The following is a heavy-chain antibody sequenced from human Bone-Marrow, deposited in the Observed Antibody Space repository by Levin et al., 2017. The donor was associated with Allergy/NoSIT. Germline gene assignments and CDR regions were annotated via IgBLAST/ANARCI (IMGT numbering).Heavy chain of an antibody. J-gene: IGHJ6*02. CDR3: ARGSSSDSWRGLLTPDYYYGLDV. CDR2: IFYSGTT. V-gene: IGHV4-30-4*01. CDR1: GASIRGGDYF. Sequence: MSSETLSLICNVSGASIRGGDYFWNWIRQPPGTGLEWIGYIFYSGTTYFHPSLKSRLSISVDTARNHFSLSLSSVTAADTAVYYCARGSSSDSWRGLLTPDYYYGLDVWGQGTTVTVSS. D-gene: IGHD3-3*01.